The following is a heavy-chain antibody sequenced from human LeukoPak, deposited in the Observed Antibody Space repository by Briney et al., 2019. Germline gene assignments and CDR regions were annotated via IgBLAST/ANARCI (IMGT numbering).Heavy chain of an antibody. CDR2: ISSSGSTT. CDR3: SLLAVASPQDY. CDR1: GFSFSTYE. V-gene: IGHV3-48*03. Sequence: PGGSLRLSCAASGFSFSTYEMHWVRHAPGKGLEWVSDISSSGSTTYYADSVRGRFTTSRDNAKNLLYLQMHSLRAEDTAIYYCSLLAVASPQDYWGQGTLVTVSS. D-gene: IGHD6-19*01. J-gene: IGHJ4*02.